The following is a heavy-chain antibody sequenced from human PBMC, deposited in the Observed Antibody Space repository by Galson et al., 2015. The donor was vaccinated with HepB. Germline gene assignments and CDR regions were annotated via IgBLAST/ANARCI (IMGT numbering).Heavy chain of an antibody. V-gene: IGHV3-30-3*01. Sequence: SLRLSCAASGFTFRSHAMHWVRQAPGRGLEWVTVISYDGSNKYYADSVKGRFTVSRDNAKNSLYLQMNSLRAEDTAVYYCARDLSSSWNDYWGQGTLVTVSS. J-gene: IGHJ4*02. CDR3: ARDLSSSWNDY. D-gene: IGHD6-13*01. CDR2: ISYDGSNK. CDR1: GFTFRSHA.